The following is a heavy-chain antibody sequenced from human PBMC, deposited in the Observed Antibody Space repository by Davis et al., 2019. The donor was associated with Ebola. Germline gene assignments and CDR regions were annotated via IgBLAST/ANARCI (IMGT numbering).Heavy chain of an antibody. CDR1: GYTFTSYG. CDR3: AREGVWFGELLSYYFDY. V-gene: IGHV1-18*01. D-gene: IGHD3-10*01. Sequence: AASVKVSCKASGYTFTSYGISWVRQAPGQGLEWMGWISAYNGNTNYAQKLQGRVTMTTDTSTSTAYMGLRSLRSDDTAVYYCAREGVWFGELLSYYFDYWGQGTLVTVSS. CDR2: ISAYNGNT. J-gene: IGHJ4*02.